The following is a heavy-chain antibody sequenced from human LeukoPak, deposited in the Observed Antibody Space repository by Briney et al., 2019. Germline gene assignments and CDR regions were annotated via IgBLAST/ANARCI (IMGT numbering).Heavy chain of an antibody. V-gene: IGHV3-7*01. J-gene: IGHJ4*02. CDR3: TRGRPKVTTRHYFDS. CDR2: INKDGSEK. Sequence: GGSLRLSCAASGFTFVDHWMSWVRQAPGKGLEWVANINKDGSEKYYVGSVKGRFTMSRDNANNSLYLQMNSLTAEDTATYYCTRGRPKVTTRHYFDSWGQGTLVTVSS. D-gene: IGHD4-17*01. CDR1: GFTFVDHW.